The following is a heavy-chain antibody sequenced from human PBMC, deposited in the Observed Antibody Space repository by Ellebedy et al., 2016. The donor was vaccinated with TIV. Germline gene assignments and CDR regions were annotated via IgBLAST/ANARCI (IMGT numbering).Heavy chain of an antibody. Sequence: GESLKISCAASGFTFSSYWMHWVRQAPGKGLVWVSRINSDGSSTSYANSVKGRFTISRDNARNSLYLQMKSLRVDDTAMYYCARDTVAVPDGDTFDFWGQGTMVTVST. V-gene: IGHV3-74*01. D-gene: IGHD2-2*01. CDR2: INSDGSST. CDR1: GFTFSSYW. J-gene: IGHJ3*01. CDR3: ARDTVAVPDGDTFDF.